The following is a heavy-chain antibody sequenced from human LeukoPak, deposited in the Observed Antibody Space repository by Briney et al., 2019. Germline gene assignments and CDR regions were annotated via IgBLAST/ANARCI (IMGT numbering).Heavy chain of an antibody. J-gene: IGHJ4*02. Sequence: GGSLRLSCAASGFTFSSYSMNWVRQAPGKGLEWVSAISGSGGSTYYADSVKGRFTISRDNSKNTLYLQMNSLRAEDTAVYYCAKTNVEQWLVNGFDYWGQGTLVTVSS. CDR1: GFTFSSYS. V-gene: IGHV3-23*01. D-gene: IGHD6-19*01. CDR2: ISGSGGST. CDR3: AKTNVEQWLVNGFDY.